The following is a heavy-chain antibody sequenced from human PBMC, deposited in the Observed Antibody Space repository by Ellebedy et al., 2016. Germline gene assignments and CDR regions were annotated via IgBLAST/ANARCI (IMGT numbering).Heavy chain of an antibody. D-gene: IGHD2-21*01. J-gene: IGHJ2*01. CDR1: GFTFKTYA. Sequence: GESLKISCAASGFTFKTYAMSWARQAPGEGLEWVSTLSGSGPKTYYADSVQGRFTISRDNSKSTLYLQMNSLRAEDTAVYYCAKHETDGDYYFDLWGRGTLVTVSS. CDR3: AKHETDGDYYFDL. CDR2: LSGSGPKT. V-gene: IGHV3-23*01.